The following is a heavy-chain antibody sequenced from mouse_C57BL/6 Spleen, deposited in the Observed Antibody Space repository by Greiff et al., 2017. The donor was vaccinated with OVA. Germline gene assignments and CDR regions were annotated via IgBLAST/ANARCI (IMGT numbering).Heavy chain of an antibody. CDR3: ARGVLRSPLFAY. CDR2: INSGSSTI. V-gene: IGHV5-17*01. D-gene: IGHD1-1*01. J-gene: IGHJ3*01. CDR1: GFTFSDYG. Sequence: EVKLVESGGGLVKPGGSLKLSCAASGFTFSDYGMHWVRQAPEKGLEWVAYINSGSSTIYYADTVKGRFTISRDNAKNTLFLRMTSLRSEDTAMYSCARGVLRSPLFAYWGQGTLVTVSA.